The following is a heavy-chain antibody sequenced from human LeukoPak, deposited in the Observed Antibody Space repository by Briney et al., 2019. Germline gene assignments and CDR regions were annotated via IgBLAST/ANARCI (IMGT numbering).Heavy chain of an antibody. D-gene: IGHD2-15*01. V-gene: IGHV1-2*06. CDR2: INPNSGGT. Sequence: ASVTVSFTASGYTFTSYGISWVRQAPGQGLEWMGRINPNSGGTNYAQKFQGRVTMTRDTSISTAYMELSRLRSDDTAVYYCARIMLGYCSGGSCDWFDPWGQGTLVTVSS. CDR3: ARIMLGYCSGGSCDWFDP. J-gene: IGHJ5*02. CDR1: GYTFTSYG.